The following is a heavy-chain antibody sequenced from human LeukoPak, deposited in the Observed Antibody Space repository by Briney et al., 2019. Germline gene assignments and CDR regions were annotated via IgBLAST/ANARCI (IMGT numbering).Heavy chain of an antibody. CDR1: GYTFSNYD. CDR2: ISGSGDTT. J-gene: IGHJ5*02. V-gene: IGHV3-23*01. D-gene: IGHD6-6*01. CDR3: ARDHGVVSSSIGFDP. Sequence: GGSLRLSCAGSGYTFSNYDMSWVRQAPGKGLEWVSSISGSGDTTHFADSVKGRFTISRDNSKNTLYLQMSSLRVEDTAVYYCARDHGVVSSSIGFDPWGQGTLVTVSS.